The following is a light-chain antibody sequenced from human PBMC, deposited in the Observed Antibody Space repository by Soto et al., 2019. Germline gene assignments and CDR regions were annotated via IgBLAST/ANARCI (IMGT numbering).Light chain of an antibody. CDR3: PQDNDWRQYT. CDR2: AAS. V-gene: IGKV3-15*01. Sequence: EIILTQSPVTLSASPGERATLSCRASQSLNNDLAWYQHKPGQSPRLLIYAASSRATGVPARFSSAGSGTEFTLTISGLQSEDFAVNYCPQDNDWRQYTFGQGTKL. CDR1: QSLNND. J-gene: IGKJ2*01.